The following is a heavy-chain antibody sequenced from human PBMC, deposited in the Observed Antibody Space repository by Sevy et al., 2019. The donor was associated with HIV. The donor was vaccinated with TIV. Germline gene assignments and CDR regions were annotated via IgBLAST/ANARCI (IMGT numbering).Heavy chain of an antibody. CDR3: ARHSGWRDAFDI. V-gene: IGHV4-39*01. CDR1: GGSISSSSYY. CDR2: IYYSGCT. J-gene: IGHJ3*02. Sequence: SETLSLTCTVSGGSISSSSYYWGWIRQPPGKGLEWIGSIYYSGCTYYNPSLKSRVTISVDTSKNQFSLKLSSVTAADTAGYYCARHSGWRDAFDIWGQGTMVTVSS. D-gene: IGHD6-19*01.